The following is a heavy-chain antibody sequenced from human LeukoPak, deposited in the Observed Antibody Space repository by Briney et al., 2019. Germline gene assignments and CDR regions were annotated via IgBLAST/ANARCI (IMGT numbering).Heavy chain of an antibody. CDR3: AREDTALVTLDY. Sequence: GGSLRLSCAASGFTFSSYSMNWVRQAPGKGLEWVSSISSSSSYIYYADSVKGRFTISRDNANYSLYLQMNSLRAEDTAVYNCAREDTALVTLDYWGQGTLVTVSS. V-gene: IGHV3-21*01. J-gene: IGHJ4*02. CDR1: GFTFSSYS. D-gene: IGHD5-18*01. CDR2: ISSSSSYI.